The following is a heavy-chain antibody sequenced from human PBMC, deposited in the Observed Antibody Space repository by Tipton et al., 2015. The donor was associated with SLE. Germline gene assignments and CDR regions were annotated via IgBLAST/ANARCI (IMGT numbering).Heavy chain of an antibody. CDR3: ARESRLGSYWYFDL. D-gene: IGHD2-15*01. CDR2: ISSSSSYI. Sequence: LSLTCTVSGGSISSSSYYWGWIRQPPGKGLEWVSSISSSSSYIYYADSVKGRFTISRDNAKNSLYLQMNSLRAEDTAVYYCARESRLGSYWYFDLWGRGTLVTVSS. CDR1: GGSISSSS. V-gene: IGHV3-21*01. J-gene: IGHJ2*01.